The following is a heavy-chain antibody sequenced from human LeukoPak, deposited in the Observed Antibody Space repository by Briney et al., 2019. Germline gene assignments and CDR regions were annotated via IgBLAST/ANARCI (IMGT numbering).Heavy chain of an antibody. CDR1: AGSISDYY. V-gene: IGHV4-59*12. CDR3: ARDRGGYTYSHDY. D-gene: IGHD5-18*01. CDR2: ISYSGST. J-gene: IGHJ4*02. Sequence: SETLSLTCTVSAGSISDYYWNWIRQPPGKGLEWIGYISYSGSTNYNPSLKSRVTISMDKSKNQLSLKLNFVTAADTAVYYCARDRGGYTYSHDYWGQGTLVTVSS.